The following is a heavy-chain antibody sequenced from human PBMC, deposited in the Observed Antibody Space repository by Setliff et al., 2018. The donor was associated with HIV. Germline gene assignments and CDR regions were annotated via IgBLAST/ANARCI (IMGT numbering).Heavy chain of an antibody. V-gene: IGHV1-46*01. Sequence: ASVKVSCKASGYTFTSYGISWVRQAPGQGLEWMGIFNPSGDRTISAQKFQGRVTITADESTNTAFMELGSLRSDDTAVYYCATDPQKGGYYYYYMDVWGKGTTVTVSS. CDR3: ATDPQKGGYYYYYMDV. CDR2: FNPSGDRT. D-gene: IGHD2-15*01. J-gene: IGHJ6*03. CDR1: GYTFTSYG.